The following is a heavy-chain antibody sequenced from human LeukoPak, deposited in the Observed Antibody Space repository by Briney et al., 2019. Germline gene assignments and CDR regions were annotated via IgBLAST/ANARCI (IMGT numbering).Heavy chain of an antibody. CDR2: IIPIFGTA. D-gene: IGHD4-23*01. Sequence: ASVKVSCKASGGTFSSYAISWVRQAPGQGPEWMGGIIPIFGTANYAQKFQGRVTITTDESTSTAYMELSSLRSEDTAVYYCARDRLDYGGKGELDPWGQGTLVTVSS. V-gene: IGHV1-69*05. CDR1: GGTFSSYA. J-gene: IGHJ5*02. CDR3: ARDRLDYGGKGELDP.